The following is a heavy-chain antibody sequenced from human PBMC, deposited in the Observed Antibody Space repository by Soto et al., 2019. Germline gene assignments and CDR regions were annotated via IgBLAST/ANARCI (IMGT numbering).Heavy chain of an antibody. J-gene: IGHJ4*02. CDR1: GFSPSTSGMR. V-gene: IGHV2-70*04. D-gene: IGHD2-15*01. CDR2: IDWDDDK. CDR3: ARMFHCSGGTCPFDY. Sequence: SGPTLVNPTQTLTLTCTFSGFSPSTSGMRVSWIRQPPGKALEWLARIDWDDDKFYNTSLKTRLTISKDSSKNQVVLTMTNMDPVDTATYYCARMFHCSGGTCPFDYWGQGALVTVSS.